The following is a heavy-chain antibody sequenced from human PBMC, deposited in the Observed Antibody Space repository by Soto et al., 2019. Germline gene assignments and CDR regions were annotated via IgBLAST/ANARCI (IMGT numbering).Heavy chain of an antibody. CDR3: TTEYSSSQAPFDY. Sequence: QVQLVQTGAEVKKPGASVKVSCKASGYTFTSYGISWVRQAPGQGLEWMGWISAYNGNTNNAQKLQDRVTMTTDTSTSTAYLELRSLRSDDKAVYYCTTEYSSSQAPFDYWGQGTLVTVSS. CDR2: ISAYNGNT. J-gene: IGHJ4*02. D-gene: IGHD6-6*01. V-gene: IGHV1-18*04. CDR1: GYTFTSYG.